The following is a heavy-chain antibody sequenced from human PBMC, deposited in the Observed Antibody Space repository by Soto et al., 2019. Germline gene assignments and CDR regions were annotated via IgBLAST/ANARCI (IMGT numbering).Heavy chain of an antibody. J-gene: IGHJ4*02. CDR1: GYTFTSYG. CDR3: ARSDINYSRFDS. D-gene: IGHD2-21*01. CDR2: ISAYNGNT. Sequence: GASVKVSCKASGYTFTSYGISWVRQAPGQGLEWMGWISAYNGNTNYAQKLQGRVTMTTDTSTSTAYMELSSLRSEDTAIYYCARSDINYSRFDSWGQGNLVTVSS. V-gene: IGHV1-18*01.